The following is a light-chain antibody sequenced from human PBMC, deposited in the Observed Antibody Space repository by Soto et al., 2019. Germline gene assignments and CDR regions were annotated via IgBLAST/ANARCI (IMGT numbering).Light chain of an antibody. CDR3: MQGPHWPPYT. CDR1: QSLVYSDGKTY. J-gene: IGKJ2*01. CDR2: KVS. Sequence: DVVMTQSPLSLPVTLGQPASISCRSSQSLVYSDGKTYLYWFQQRPGQSPRRLIYKVSNRDSGAQDRFSGSGSGTDFILHISRVEAEDVGVYYCMQGPHWPPYTFGQGTKLEIK. V-gene: IGKV2-30*01.